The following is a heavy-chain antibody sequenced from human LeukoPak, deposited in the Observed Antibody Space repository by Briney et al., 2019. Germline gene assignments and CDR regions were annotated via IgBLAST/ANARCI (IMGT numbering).Heavy chain of an antibody. CDR3: ARVSSGGYFHTYYFDY. CDR2: IRYSRTT. CDR1: GRSISGYY. J-gene: IGHJ4*02. D-gene: IGHD3-22*01. Sequence: PSETLSLTCTVSGRSISGYYWSWIRQPPGKGLEWIGYIRYSRTTNYSPSLKSRATISVDTSKNQFSLNLISVTAADTAIYYCARVSSGGYFHTYYFDYWGQGTLVTVST. V-gene: IGHV4-59*01.